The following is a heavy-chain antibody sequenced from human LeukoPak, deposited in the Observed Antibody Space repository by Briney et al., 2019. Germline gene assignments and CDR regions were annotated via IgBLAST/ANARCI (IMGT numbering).Heavy chain of an antibody. J-gene: IGHJ5*02. CDR3: ARDLFLAAAGMLFDP. Sequence: GASVKVSCKASGYTFTRYDIHWVRQAPGQAPGQRLEWMGWINAGDGNTKYSQKSQGRVTITRDTSASTAYMELSSLRSEDTAVYYCARDLFLAAAGMLFDPWGQGTLVTVSS. D-gene: IGHD6-13*01. CDR1: GYTFTRYD. CDR2: INAGDGNT. V-gene: IGHV1-3*01.